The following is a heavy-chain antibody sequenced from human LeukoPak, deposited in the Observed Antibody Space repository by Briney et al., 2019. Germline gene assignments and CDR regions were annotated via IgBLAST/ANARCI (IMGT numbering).Heavy chain of an antibody. CDR3: AKEGLELPTPFDY. D-gene: IGHD1-7*01. J-gene: IGHJ4*02. V-gene: IGHV3-53*01. CDR1: GFTVSSSY. Sequence: GGSLRLSCAASGFTVSSSYMSWVRQAPGKGLEWVSVIYSGGSTYYADSVKGRFTISRDNSKNTLYLQMNSLRAEDTAVYYCAKEGLELPTPFDYWGQGTLVTVSS. CDR2: IYSGGST.